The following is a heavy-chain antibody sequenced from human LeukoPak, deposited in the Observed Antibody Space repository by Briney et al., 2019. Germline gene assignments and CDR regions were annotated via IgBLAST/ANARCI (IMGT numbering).Heavy chain of an antibody. CDR3: ARDLAYYDSSGYSIIDAFDV. CDR2: IHYSGST. J-gene: IGHJ3*01. Sequence: PSETLSLTCTVSGGSISSYYWSWIRQPPGKGLEWIGYIHYSGSTNYNPSLKSRVTISVDTSKNQFSLKLSSVTAADTAVYFCARDLAYYDSSGYSIIDAFDVWGQGTMVTVSS. V-gene: IGHV4-59*01. CDR1: GGSISSYY. D-gene: IGHD3-22*01.